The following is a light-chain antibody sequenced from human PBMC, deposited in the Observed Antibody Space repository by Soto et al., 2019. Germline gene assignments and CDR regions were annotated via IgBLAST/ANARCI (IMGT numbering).Light chain of an antibody. CDR3: ASWDDRLGAVI. Sequence: QSVLTQPPPASGTPGQKVFISCSGSSSNIDGTNYAYWYQQLPAAAPKLLMHSNNLRPSGVPARISGFKFGTAATLAISGLRSEDEAVYYCASWDDRLGAVIFGGGTKVTVL. V-gene: IGLV1-47*02. J-gene: IGLJ2*01. CDR1: SSNIDGTNY. CDR2: SNN.